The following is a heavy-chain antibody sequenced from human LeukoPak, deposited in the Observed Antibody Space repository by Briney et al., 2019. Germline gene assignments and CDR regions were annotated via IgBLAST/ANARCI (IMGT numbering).Heavy chain of an antibody. D-gene: IGHD6-19*01. V-gene: IGHV4-59*12. Sequence: PSETLSLTCTVSGGSISSYYWSWIRQPPGKGLEWIGYIYYSGSTNYNPSLKSRVTISVDTSKNQFSLKLSSVTAADTAVYYCARVAVAGTKDFDYWGQGTLVTVSS. CDR3: ARVAVAGTKDFDY. CDR1: GGSISSYY. J-gene: IGHJ4*02. CDR2: IYYSGST.